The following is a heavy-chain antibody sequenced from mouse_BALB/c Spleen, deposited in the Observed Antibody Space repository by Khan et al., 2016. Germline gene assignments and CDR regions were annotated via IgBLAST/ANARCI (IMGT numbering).Heavy chain of an antibody. Sequence: VQLQESGAELARPGASVKLSCKASGYTFTSYWMQWVKQRPGQGLEWIGAIYPGDGDTRYTQKFKGKATLTADKSSSTAYMQLSSLASEDSAVYYCARYGKGYYFDFWGQGTTLTVSS. J-gene: IGHJ2*01. CDR1: GYTFTSYW. V-gene: IGHV1-87*01. CDR2: IYPGDGDT. D-gene: IGHD2-10*02. CDR3: ARYGKGYYFDF.